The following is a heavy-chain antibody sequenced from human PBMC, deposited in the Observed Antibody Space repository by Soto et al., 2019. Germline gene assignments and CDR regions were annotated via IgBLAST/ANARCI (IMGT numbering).Heavy chain of an antibody. CDR2: IKQDGSEK. D-gene: IGHD6-6*01. Sequence: GGSLRLSCAASGFTFSSYWMSWVRQAPGKGLEWVANIKQDGSEKYYVDSVKGRFTISRDNAKNSLYLQMNSLRAEDTAVYYCAKDSLYSSSSDLDYWGQGTLVTVSS. CDR1: GFTFSSYW. CDR3: AKDSLYSSSSDLDY. V-gene: IGHV3-7*03. J-gene: IGHJ4*02.